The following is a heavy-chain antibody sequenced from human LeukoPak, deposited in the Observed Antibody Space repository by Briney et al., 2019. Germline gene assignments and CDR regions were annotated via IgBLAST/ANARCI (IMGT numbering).Heavy chain of an antibody. D-gene: IGHD3-10*01. CDR1: GFTFSSYG. V-gene: IGHV3-23*01. Sequence: PGGSLRLSCAASGFTFSSYGMSWVRQAPGKGLEWVSAISGSDGSTYYADSVKGRFTISRDNSKNTLYLQMNSLRAEDTAVYYCKLWSDAFDIWGQGTMVTVSS. J-gene: IGHJ3*02. CDR2: ISGSDGST. CDR3: KLWSDAFDI.